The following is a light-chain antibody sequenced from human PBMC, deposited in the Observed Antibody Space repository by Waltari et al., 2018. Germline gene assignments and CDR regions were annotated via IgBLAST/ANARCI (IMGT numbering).Light chain of an antibody. J-gene: IGKJ1*01. CDR3: LQYDLHPWT. CDR1: QNINDW. V-gene: IGKV1-5*03. Sequence: DIQITQSPSPVPASVGDRVTLTVRYSQNINDWLAWYQQKPGKAPKLLIHRASTLDSGVPERFSGSGFGTEFTLTINSLQPDDFSTYYCLQYDLHPWTFGQGTQVQIK. CDR2: RAS.